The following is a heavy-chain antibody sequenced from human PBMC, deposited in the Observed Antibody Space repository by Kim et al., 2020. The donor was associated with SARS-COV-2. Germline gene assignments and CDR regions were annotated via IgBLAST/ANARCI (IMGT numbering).Heavy chain of an antibody. CDR2: SKTEVEREYI. J-gene: IGHJ6*03. Sequence: GGSLRLSCTASGFTFGGCGRSWSLHAPGEWLEWGDISKTEVEREYIEYAERVLGRFTISRDDSNSIAYLQMNSLKTEDTAVYYCTRAHNIGSWAYYYYYYMDVWGKLTTVTVSS. CDR1: GFTFGGCG. CDR3: TRAHNIGSWAYYYYYYMDV. V-gene: IGHV3-49*03. D-gene: IGHD1-26*01.